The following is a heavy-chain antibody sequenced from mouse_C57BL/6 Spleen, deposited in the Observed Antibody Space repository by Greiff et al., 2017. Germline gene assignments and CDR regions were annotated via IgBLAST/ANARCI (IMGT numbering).Heavy chain of an antibody. Sequence: VQLQQSGAELVRPGASVTLSCKASGYTFTDYEMHWVKQTPVHGLEWIGAIDPETGGTAYNQKFKGKAILTADNSSSTAYMELRSLTSEDSAVYYCTRRDYDPRRGFAYWGQGTMVTVSA. J-gene: IGHJ3*01. CDR2: IDPETGGT. D-gene: IGHD2-4*01. CDR3: TRRDYDPRRGFAY. CDR1: GYTFTDYE. V-gene: IGHV1-15*01.